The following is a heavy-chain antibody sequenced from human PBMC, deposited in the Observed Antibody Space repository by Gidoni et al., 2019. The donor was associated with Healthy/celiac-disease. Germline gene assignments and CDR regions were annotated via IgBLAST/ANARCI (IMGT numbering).Heavy chain of an antibody. V-gene: IGHV3-30*03. J-gene: IGHJ1*01. CDR3: AIIPEDSGYSSSWSAEYFQH. CDR2: RAEDGSNK. Sequence: QVQLVESGGGVVQPGRSLRLSCAASGFTFSSYGMHWVRQDPGKGLEWVADRAEDGSNKYYADSVKGRFTISRDNSKNTLYLQMNSLRAEDTAVYYCAIIPEDSGYSSSWSAEYFQHWGQGTLVTVSS. CDR1: GFTFSSYG. D-gene: IGHD6-13*01.